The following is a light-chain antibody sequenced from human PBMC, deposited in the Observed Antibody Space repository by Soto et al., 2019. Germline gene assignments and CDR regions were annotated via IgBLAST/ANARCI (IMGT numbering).Light chain of an antibody. V-gene: IGLV2-11*01. Sequence: SALNQRRSVFGATGQSVTISCPGNSRDVGGYNYVSWYQQHPGKAPKLMIYDVSKRPSGVPDRFSGSKSGNTASLTISGLQAEDEADYYCCSYAGSYTYVFGTGTKVTVL. CDR2: DVS. J-gene: IGLJ1*01. CDR1: SRDVGGYNY. CDR3: CSYAGSYTYV.